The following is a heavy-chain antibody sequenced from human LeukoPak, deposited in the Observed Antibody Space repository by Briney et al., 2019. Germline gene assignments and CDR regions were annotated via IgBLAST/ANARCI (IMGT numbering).Heavy chain of an antibody. CDR3: AKDSKAVVRGS. V-gene: IGHV3-23*01. D-gene: IGHD3-10*01. CDR1: GFTFSSYA. J-gene: IGHJ5*02. CDR2: ISGSGGST. Sequence: GGSLRLSCAASGFTFSSYAMSWVRQAPGKGLVWVSAISGSGGSTYYADSVKGRFTISRDNSKNTLYLQMNSLRAEDTAVYYCAKDSKAVVRGSWGQGTLVTVSS.